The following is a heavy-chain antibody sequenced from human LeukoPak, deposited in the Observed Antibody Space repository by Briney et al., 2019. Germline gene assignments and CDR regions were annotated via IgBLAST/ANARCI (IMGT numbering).Heavy chain of an antibody. CDR2: INHSGST. CDR3: ARGLDIGAFDI. Sequence: PSETLSLTCAVYGGSFSGYYWSWIRQPPGKGLEWIGEINHSGSTNYNPSLKSRVTISVDTSKNQFSLKLSSVTAADTAVYYCARGLDIGAFDIWGQGTMVTVSS. D-gene: IGHD5-12*01. CDR1: GGSFSGYY. J-gene: IGHJ3*02. V-gene: IGHV4-34*01.